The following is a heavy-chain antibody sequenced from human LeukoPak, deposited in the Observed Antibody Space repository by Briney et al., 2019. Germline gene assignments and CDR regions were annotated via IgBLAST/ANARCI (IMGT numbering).Heavy chain of an antibody. D-gene: IGHD6-6*01. CDR3: ARSSSSPLDY. V-gene: IGHV4-61*02. CDR2: IWPDGVT. Sequence: SETLSLTCTVSDDSISSGNYYWSWIRQPAGKGLEWIGRIWPDGVTSYKPSLKSRVTISVDTSKNQFSLKLSSVTAADTAVYYCARSSSSPLDYWGQGTLVTVSS. J-gene: IGHJ4*02. CDR1: DDSISSGNYY.